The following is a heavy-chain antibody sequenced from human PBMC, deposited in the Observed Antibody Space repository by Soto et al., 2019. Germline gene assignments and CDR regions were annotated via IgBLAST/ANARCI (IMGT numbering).Heavy chain of an antibody. CDR1: GYTFTNYG. CDR3: AREEYRQLDH. Sequence: QVQLVQSGAEVKKPGASVKVSCKASGYTFTNYGISWVRQAPGQGLEWMGWVSTNSGHTDYAQKFRGRVTMTTDTSTTTDYMELRSLISDDTAVYYCAREEYRQLDHWGQGTLVTVSS. V-gene: IGHV1-18*01. CDR2: VSTNSGHT. D-gene: IGHD3-16*02. J-gene: IGHJ5*02.